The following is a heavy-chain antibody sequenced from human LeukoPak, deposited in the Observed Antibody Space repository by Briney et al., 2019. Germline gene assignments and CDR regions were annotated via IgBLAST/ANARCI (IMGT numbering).Heavy chain of an antibody. D-gene: IGHD3-9*01. CDR2: IYYSGST. J-gene: IGHJ4*02. V-gene: IGHV4-59*01. CDR3: ARGPYYDILTGYYPFDY. CDR1: GGSISSYY. Sequence: SETLSLTCTVSGGSISSYYWSWIRQPPGKGLEWIGYIYYSGSTNYNPSLKSRVTISVDTSKNHFSLKLSSVTAADTAVYYCARGPYYDILTGYYPFDYWGQGTLVTVSS.